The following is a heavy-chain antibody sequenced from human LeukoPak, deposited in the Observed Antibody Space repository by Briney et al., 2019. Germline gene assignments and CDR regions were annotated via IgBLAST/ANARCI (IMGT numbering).Heavy chain of an antibody. CDR1: GFTFSSYA. CDR2: ISYDGSNK. J-gene: IGHJ4*02. Sequence: PGRSLRLSCAASGFTFSSYAMHWVRQAPGKGLEWVAVISYDGSNKYYADSVKGRFTISRDNSKNKLYLQMNSLRAEDTAVYYCARFSSTPDWGQGTLVTVSS. CDR3: ARFSSTPD. D-gene: IGHD6-6*01. V-gene: IGHV3-30-3*01.